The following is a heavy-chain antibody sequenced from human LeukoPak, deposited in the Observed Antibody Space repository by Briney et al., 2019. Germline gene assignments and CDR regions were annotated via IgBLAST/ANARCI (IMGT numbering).Heavy chain of an antibody. CDR2: ISASGGRT. D-gene: IGHD3-10*01. CDR1: GFTFSTSA. V-gene: IGHV3-23*01. CDR3: ARDPVSATGSYYFGS. J-gene: IGHJ4*02. Sequence: PGGSLRLSCAASGFTFSTSAMSWVRQTPEKGPQWVSAISASGGRTYYSDSVKGHFTISRDNSNSTLYLQMDSLRAEDSAVYFCARDPVSATGSYYFGSWGQGTLVTVSS.